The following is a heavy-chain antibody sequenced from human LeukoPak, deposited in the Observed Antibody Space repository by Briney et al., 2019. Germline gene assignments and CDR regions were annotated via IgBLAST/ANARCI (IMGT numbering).Heavy chain of an antibody. CDR3: ARENYFDY. V-gene: IGHV3-7*04. Sequence: VQPGGSLRLSCAASGFTFSRFWMGWVRQAPGKGLEWVANIKPDGSEKNYGDSVRGRFTISRDSARNSLYLQMNSLRAEDTAVYYCARENYFDYWGQGTLVTVSS. CDR2: IKPDGSEK. J-gene: IGHJ4*02. CDR1: GFTFSRFW.